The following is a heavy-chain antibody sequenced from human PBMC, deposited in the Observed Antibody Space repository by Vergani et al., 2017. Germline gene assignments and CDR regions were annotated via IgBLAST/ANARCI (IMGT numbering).Heavy chain of an antibody. CDR3: ARADCSSTSCRGRGWFDP. Sequence: QVQLVQSGAEVKKPGASVKVSCKASGYTFTSYYMHWVRQAPGQGLEWMGIINPSGGSTSYAQKFQGRVTMTRDTSTSPVYMELSSLRSEDTAVYYCARADCSSTSCRGRGWFDPWGQGTLVTVSS. D-gene: IGHD2-2*01. J-gene: IGHJ5*02. CDR2: INPSGGST. CDR1: GYTFTSYY. V-gene: IGHV1-46*03.